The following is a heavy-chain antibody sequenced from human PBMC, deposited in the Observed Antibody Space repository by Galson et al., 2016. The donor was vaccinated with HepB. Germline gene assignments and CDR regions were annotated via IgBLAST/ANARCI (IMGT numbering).Heavy chain of an antibody. CDR2: ISWNSGGV. D-gene: IGHD3-22*01. J-gene: IGHJ6*02. CDR3: AKDFTMIVVPYYYYGMDV. CDR1: GFTFDDYG. Sequence: SLRLSCAASGFTFDDYGMDWVRQAPGKGLEWVSGISWNSGGVGYADSVKGRFTISRDNAKNSLYLQMNSLRAEDTALYYCAKDFTMIVVPYYYYGMDVWGQGTTVTVSS. V-gene: IGHV3-9*01.